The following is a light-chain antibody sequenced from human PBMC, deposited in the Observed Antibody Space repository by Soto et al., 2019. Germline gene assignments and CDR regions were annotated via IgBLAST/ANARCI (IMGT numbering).Light chain of an antibody. CDR3: QQYNSYSRT. CDR1: QSISSW. V-gene: IGKV1-5*03. J-gene: IGKJ1*01. CDR2: KAS. Sequence: DIQMTQSPSTLSASVGDRVIITCRASQSISSWLAWYQQKPGKAPKLLIYKASSLESGVPSRFSGSGSGTEFTLTISSLQPDDFATYYCQQYNSYSRTFSQGTKVEIK.